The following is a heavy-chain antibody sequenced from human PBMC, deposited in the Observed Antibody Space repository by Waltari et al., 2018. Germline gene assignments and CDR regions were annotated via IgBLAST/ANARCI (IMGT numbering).Heavy chain of an antibody. V-gene: IGHV4-4*02. CDR3: ARDRGRGLYLDS. J-gene: IGHJ4*02. CDR1: GDSISGTYW. CDR2: IHGSGRS. D-gene: IGHD2-15*01. Sequence: QVQLQESGPGLVKPSGTLSVTCAVSGDSISGTYWWSWVRQPPGKGLEWIGQIHGSGRSNYNPALESRVTGSMDTSSNHFSLKVTSATAADTAVYYCARDRGRGLYLDSWGQGTLVTVSP.